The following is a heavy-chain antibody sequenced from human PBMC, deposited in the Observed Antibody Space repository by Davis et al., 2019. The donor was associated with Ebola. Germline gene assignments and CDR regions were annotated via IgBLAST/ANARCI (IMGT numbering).Heavy chain of an antibody. CDR2: ISGSGGST. CDR3: ARLKGVDAFDI. J-gene: IGHJ3*02. CDR1: GFTFSSYA. Sequence: GESLKISCAASGFTFSSYAMSWVRQAPGKGLEWVSAISGSGGSTYYADSVKGRFTISRDNSKNTLYLQMNSLRAEDTAVYYCARLKGVDAFDIWGQGTMVTVSS. V-gene: IGHV3-23*01. D-gene: IGHD2-21*01.